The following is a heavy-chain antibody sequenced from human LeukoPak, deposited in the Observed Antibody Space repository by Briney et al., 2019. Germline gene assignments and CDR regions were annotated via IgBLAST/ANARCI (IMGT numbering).Heavy chain of an antibody. J-gene: IGHJ6*04. CDR3: AKSGYGFGYGWDVAV. Sequence: ASVKVPCRASGYPFTAYFIYWVRQAPGQGLEWMGWINPNSGGTNSAQKFQDRVTMTRDTSISTVYMELSSLRSDDTAVYYCAKSGYGFGYGWDVAVWGKGTTVTVSS. V-gene: IGHV1-2*02. D-gene: IGHD5-18*01. CDR1: GYPFTAYF. CDR2: INPNSGGT.